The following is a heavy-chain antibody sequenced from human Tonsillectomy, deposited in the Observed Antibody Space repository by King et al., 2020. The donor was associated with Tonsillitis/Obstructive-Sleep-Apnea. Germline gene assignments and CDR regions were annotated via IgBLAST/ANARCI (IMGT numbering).Heavy chain of an antibody. V-gene: IGHV3-9*01. CDR3: AKADGGLVVAATGFDY. J-gene: IGHJ4*02. D-gene: IGHD2-15*01. Sequence: VQLVESGGGLVQPGRSLRLSCAASGFTFDDYAMHWVRRAPGKGLEWVSGISWNSGSIGYADSVKGRFTISRDNAKNSLYLQMNSLRAEDTALYYCAKADGGLVVAATGFDYWGQGTLVTVSS. CDR1: GFTFDDYA. CDR2: ISWNSGSI.